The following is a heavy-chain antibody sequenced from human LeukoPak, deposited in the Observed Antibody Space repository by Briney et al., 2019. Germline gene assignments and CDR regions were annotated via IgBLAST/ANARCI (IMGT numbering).Heavy chain of an antibody. CDR2: INHSGST. V-gene: IGHV4-34*01. D-gene: IGHD4-17*01. CDR3: ARGRTTVTTSWFDP. Sequence: SETLSLTCAVYGGSFSGYYWSWIRQPPGKGLEWIGEINHSGSTNYNPSLKSRVTISVDTSKNRFSLKLSSVTAADTAVYYCARGRTTVTTSWFDPWGQGTLVTVSS. CDR1: GGSFSGYY. J-gene: IGHJ5*02.